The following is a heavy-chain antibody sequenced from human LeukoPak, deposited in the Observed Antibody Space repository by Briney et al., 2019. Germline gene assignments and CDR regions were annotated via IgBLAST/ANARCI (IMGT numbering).Heavy chain of an antibody. V-gene: IGHV4-59*01. D-gene: IGHD6-19*01. J-gene: IGHJ4*02. CDR2: IYYSGST. CDR1: GGSISSYY. CDR3: ARVNGVAGTGADY. Sequence: SETLSLTCTVSGGSISSYYWSWIRQPPGEGLEWIGYIYYSGSTNYNPSLKSRVTISVDTSKNQFSLKLSSVTAADTAVYYCARVNGVAGTGADYWGQGTLVTVSS.